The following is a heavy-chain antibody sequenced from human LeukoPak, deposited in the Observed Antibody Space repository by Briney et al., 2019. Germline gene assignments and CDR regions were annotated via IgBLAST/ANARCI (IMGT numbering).Heavy chain of an antibody. J-gene: IGHJ6*02. CDR3: GRGGVSTGNFDWLTPDYYYGMDV. Sequence: SETLSLTCTVSGGSISSYYWSWIRQPPGKGLEWIGYIYYSGSTNYNPSLKSRVTISVDTSKNQFSLKLSSVTAADTAVYYCGRGGVSTGNFDWLTPDYYYGMDVWGQGTTVTVSS. D-gene: IGHD3-9*01. V-gene: IGHV4-59*01. CDR2: IYYSGST. CDR1: GGSISSYY.